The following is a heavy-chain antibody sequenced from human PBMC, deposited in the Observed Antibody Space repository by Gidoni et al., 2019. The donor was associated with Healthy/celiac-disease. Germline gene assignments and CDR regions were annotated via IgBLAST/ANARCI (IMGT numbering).Heavy chain of an antibody. CDR2: ISYDGSNK. D-gene: IGHD6-13*01. CDR3: AKDAENMLVGLQRQGWYFDL. Sequence: QVQLVESGGGVVQPGRSLRLSCAASGFTFSSYGMHWVRQAPGKGLEWVAVISYDGSNKYYADSVKGRFTISRDNSKNTLYLQMNSLRAEDTAVYYCAKDAENMLVGLQRQGWYFDLWGRGTLVTVSS. CDR1: GFTFSSYG. J-gene: IGHJ2*01. V-gene: IGHV3-30*18.